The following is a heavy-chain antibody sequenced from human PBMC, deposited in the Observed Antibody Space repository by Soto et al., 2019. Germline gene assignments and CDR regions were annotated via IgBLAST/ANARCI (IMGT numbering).Heavy chain of an antibody. CDR3: AKDPSTGYADH. D-gene: IGHD3-9*01. Sequence: GGSLRLSCAASAFMFSNYAMSWVRQAPGKGLEWVSTISLGGGNTHYADSVKGRFTISRDNSKNTLYLQMNSLRGEDTAVYYCAKDPSTGYADHWGQGTLVTVSS. J-gene: IGHJ4*02. CDR1: AFMFSNYA. V-gene: IGHV3-23*01. CDR2: ISLGGGNT.